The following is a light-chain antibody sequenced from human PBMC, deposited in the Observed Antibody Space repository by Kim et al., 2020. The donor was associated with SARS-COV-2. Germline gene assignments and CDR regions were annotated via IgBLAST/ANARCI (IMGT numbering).Light chain of an antibody. Sequence: EIQMTQSPSSVSASVGDTVTITCRASHGISTWLAWYQQKPREAPKLLIYAASNLHDGVPSRFSGSASGKNFTLTITSLQPDDFATYYCQQANSFPVTFGKGTKVEIK. J-gene: IGKJ4*01. CDR3: QQANSFPVT. CDR1: HGISTW. CDR2: AAS. V-gene: IGKV1-12*01.